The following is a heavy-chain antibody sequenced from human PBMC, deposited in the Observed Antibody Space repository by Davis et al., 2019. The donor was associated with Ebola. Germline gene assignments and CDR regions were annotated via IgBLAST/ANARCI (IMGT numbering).Heavy chain of an antibody. J-gene: IGHJ4*02. CDR1: GFTFSSYG. D-gene: IGHD6-13*01. CDR2: IWYDGSNK. CDR3: ARDTSIVAEGIDS. Sequence: GESLKISCAASGFTFSSYGMHWVRQAPGKGLEWVAVIWYDGSNKYYADSVKGRFTISRDNSKNTLYLQMNSLRAEDTAVYYCARDTSIVAEGIDSWGQGTQVTVSA. V-gene: IGHV3-33*01.